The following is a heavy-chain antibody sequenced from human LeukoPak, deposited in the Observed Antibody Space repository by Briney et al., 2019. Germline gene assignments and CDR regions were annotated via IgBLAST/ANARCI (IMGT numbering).Heavy chain of an antibody. Sequence: GGSLRLSCAASGFTFSSYAMSWVRQAPGKGLEWVSAISGSGDSTYYGDSVKGRFTISRDNSKNTLYLQMNSLRAEDTAVYYCAKTRPLDSSSWSHGDYWGQGTLATVSS. CDR2: ISGSGDST. J-gene: IGHJ4*02. CDR3: AKTRPLDSSSWSHGDY. D-gene: IGHD6-13*01. V-gene: IGHV3-23*01. CDR1: GFTFSSYA.